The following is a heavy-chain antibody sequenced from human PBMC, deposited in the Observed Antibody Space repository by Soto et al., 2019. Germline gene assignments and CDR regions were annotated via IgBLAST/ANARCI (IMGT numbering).Heavy chain of an antibody. CDR1: GGSISSYY. D-gene: IGHD3-10*01. CDR3: AREGFGEDYYYGMDV. Sequence: PSETLSLTCTVSGGSISSYYWSWIRQPPGKGLEWIGYIYYSGSTNYNPSLKSRVTIPVDTSKNQFSLKLSSVTAADTAVYYCAREGFGEDYYYGMDVWGQGTTVTVSS. V-gene: IGHV4-59*01. CDR2: IYYSGST. J-gene: IGHJ6*02.